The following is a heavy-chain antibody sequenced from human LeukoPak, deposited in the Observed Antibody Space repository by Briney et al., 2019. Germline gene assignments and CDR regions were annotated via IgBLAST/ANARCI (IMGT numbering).Heavy chain of an antibody. CDR1: GGTFSSYT. D-gene: IGHD2-2*01. V-gene: IGHV1-69*02. CDR2: IIPILGIA. J-gene: IGHJ6*03. CDR3: AKGPIVVVPAATKQTYCYYYMDV. Sequence: AASVKVSCKASGGTFSSYTISWVRQAPGQGLEWMGRIIPILGIANYAQKFQGRVTITADKSTSTAYMELSSLRSEDTAVYYCAKGPIVVVPAATKQTYCYYYMDVWGKGTTVTVSS.